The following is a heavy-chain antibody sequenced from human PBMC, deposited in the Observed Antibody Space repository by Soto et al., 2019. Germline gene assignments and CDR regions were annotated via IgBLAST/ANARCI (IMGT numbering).Heavy chain of an antibody. Sequence: QVQLVESGGGVVQPGRSLRLSCAASGFTFSSYAMHWVRQAPGKGLEWVAVISYDGSNKYYADSVKGRFTISRDNSKNTLYLQMNSLRAEDTAVYYCARGHVDTAMEEGYWDQGTLVTVSS. CDR3: ARGHVDTAMEEGY. D-gene: IGHD5-18*01. CDR1: GFTFSSYA. V-gene: IGHV3-30-3*01. CDR2: ISYDGSNK. J-gene: IGHJ4*02.